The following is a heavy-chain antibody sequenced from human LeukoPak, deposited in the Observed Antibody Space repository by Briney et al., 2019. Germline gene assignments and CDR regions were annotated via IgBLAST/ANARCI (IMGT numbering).Heavy chain of an antibody. Sequence: GGSLRLSCAASGFSFSRYSLSWVRQAPGKGLEWISLISSSTTYIYYADSVKGRFTISRDNAKNSLYLQMTSLTVDDTAVYYCARARIDYWGQGTLVTVSS. CDR3: ARARIDY. D-gene: IGHD1-14*01. V-gene: IGHV3-21*01. CDR2: ISSSTTYI. CDR1: GFSFSRYS. J-gene: IGHJ4*02.